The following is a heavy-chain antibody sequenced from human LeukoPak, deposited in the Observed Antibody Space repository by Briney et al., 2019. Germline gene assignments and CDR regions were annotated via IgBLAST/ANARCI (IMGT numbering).Heavy chain of an antibody. Sequence: SETLSLTCTVSGGSISSYYWSWIRQPPGKGLEWIGYIYYRGSTNDNPSPKKRVTISVDTSKNQFSLTLCSVTAADTAVYYCARGVISIAAAGRNWFDPWGQGTLVTVSS. CDR3: ARGVISIAAAGRNWFDP. J-gene: IGHJ5*02. D-gene: IGHD6-13*01. CDR2: IYYRGST. CDR1: GGSISSYY. V-gene: IGHV4-59*01.